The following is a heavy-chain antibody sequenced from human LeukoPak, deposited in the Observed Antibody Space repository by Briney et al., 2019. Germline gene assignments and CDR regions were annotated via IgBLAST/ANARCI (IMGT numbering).Heavy chain of an antibody. Sequence: SQTLSLTCAIFGDSVSSNSAAWNWIRQSPSRGLEWLVRTYYRSKWYNDYAVSMKGRISISPDTSKNQLSLQMSSVTPEDTAVYYCAREGHNWNYDCFDSWGQGILVTVSS. CDR3: AREGHNWNYDCFDS. D-gene: IGHD1-7*01. V-gene: IGHV6-1*01. CDR1: GDSVSSNSAA. CDR2: TYYRSKWYN. J-gene: IGHJ4*02.